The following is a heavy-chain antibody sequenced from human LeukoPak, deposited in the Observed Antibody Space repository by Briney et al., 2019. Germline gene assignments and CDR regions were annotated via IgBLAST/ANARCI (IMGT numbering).Heavy chain of an antibody. D-gene: IGHD3-16*02. CDR1: GYTFTSYY. CDR3: ASGLRLGELSLYKDY. CDR2: INPSGGST. Sequence: GASVKVSCKASGYTFTSYYMHWVRQAPGQGLEWMGIINPSGGSTSYAQKFQGRVTITTDESTSTAYMELSSLRSEDTAVYYCASGLRLGELSLYKDYWGQGTLVTVSS. J-gene: IGHJ4*02. V-gene: IGHV1-46*01.